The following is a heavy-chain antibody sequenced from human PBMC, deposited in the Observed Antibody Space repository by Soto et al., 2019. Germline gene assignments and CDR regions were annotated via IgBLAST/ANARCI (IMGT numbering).Heavy chain of an antibody. CDR2: IYYSGST. J-gene: IGHJ6*02. D-gene: IGHD3-3*01. V-gene: IGHV4-59*01. CDR3: ARDRGDYAFWSGYFYGMDV. Sequence: SETLSLTCTVSGDSIRSYYWTWIRQPPGKGLELIGYIYYSGSTRYNPSLKSRVTISVDMSKNQFSLKLSSVIAADTAVYYCARDRGDYAFWSGYFYGMDVWGQGTTVTVSS. CDR1: GDSIRSYY.